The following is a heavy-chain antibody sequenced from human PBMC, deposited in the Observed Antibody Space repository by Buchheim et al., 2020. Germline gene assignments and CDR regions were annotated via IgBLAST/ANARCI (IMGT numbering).Heavy chain of an antibody. CDR3: ARDRYSSGWYHFDY. D-gene: IGHD6-19*01. V-gene: IGHV3-30*04. Sequence: QVQLVESGGGVVQPGRSLRLSCAASGFTFSSYAMHWVRQAPGKGLEWVAVISYDGSNKYYADSVKGRFTISRDNYKKTLYMQMDSLRAEDTAVYYCARDRYSSGWYHFDYWGQGTL. CDR2: ISYDGSNK. CDR1: GFTFSSYA. J-gene: IGHJ4*02.